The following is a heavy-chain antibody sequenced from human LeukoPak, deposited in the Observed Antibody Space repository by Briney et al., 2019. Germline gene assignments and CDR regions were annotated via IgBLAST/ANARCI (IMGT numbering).Heavy chain of an antibody. CDR1: GESFNGYY. D-gene: IGHD6-6*01. CDR3: ARGRLVSSQPFDY. V-gene: IGHV4-34*01. Sequence: SETLSLTCAFYGESFNGYYWSWIRQPPGKGLEWIGEINHSETTNYNPSLKSRVTISVDTSKNQFSLKLSSVTAADTAVYYCARGRLVSSQPFDYWGQGTLVTVSS. CDR2: INHSETT. J-gene: IGHJ4*02.